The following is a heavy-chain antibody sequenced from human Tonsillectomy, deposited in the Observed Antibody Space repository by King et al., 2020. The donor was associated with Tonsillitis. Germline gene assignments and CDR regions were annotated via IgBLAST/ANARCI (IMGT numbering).Heavy chain of an antibody. CDR3: TTDFSSTSCYGWAWFDT. CDR1: GFTFNYAW. CDR2: IKSESDGEAT. V-gene: IGHV3-15*01. D-gene: IGHD2-2*01. Sequence: VQLVESGGGLVKPGGSVRLSCAASGFTFNYAWMSWVRQVPGKGLEWVGRIKSESDGEATDYAAPVKGRFIISRDDSKNMLYLQMNSLKTEDTAVYYCTTDFSSTSCYGWAWFDTWGQGSLVTVSS. J-gene: IGHJ5*02.